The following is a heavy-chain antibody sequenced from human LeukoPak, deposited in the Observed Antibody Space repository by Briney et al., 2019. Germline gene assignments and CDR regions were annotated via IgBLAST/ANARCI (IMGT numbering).Heavy chain of an antibody. CDR1: GFTLRNFG. CDR3: AEGLSEFASAPDS. J-gene: IGHJ5*01. CDR2: IFGNGVTT. V-gene: IGHV3-23*01. Sequence: PGGSLRLSCAASGFTLRNFGMSWVRQAPGKGLEWVSAIFGNGVTTYYADSVKGRFIISRDNSQNRLFLQVNSLRVEDTAVYYCAEGLSEFASAPDSWGQGTLVTVCS. D-gene: IGHD6-25*01.